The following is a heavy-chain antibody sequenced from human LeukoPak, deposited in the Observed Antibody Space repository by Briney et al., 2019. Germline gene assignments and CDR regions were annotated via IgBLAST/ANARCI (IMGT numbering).Heavy chain of an antibody. Sequence: GGSLRLSCAASGFTFSSYAMSWVRQAPGKGLEWVSYISSSSSTIYYADSVKGRFTISRDNAKNSLYLQMNSLRAEDTAVYYCARRTDGSGSYFLGYWGQGTLVTVSS. CDR1: GFTFSSYA. V-gene: IGHV3-48*04. CDR3: ARRTDGSGSYFLGY. D-gene: IGHD3-10*01. J-gene: IGHJ4*02. CDR2: ISSSSSTI.